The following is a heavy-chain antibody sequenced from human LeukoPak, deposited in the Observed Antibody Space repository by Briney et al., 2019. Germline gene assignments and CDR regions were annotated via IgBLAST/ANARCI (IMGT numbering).Heavy chain of an antibody. V-gene: IGHV1-2*06. J-gene: IGHJ4*02. CDR1: GYTFTSYY. CDR3: ARDASKGTDY. Sequence: VASVKVSCKAAGYTFTSYYMHWVRQAPGQGLEWMGRINPNSGGTNYAQKFQGRVTMTRDTPISTAYMELSRLRSDDTAVYYCARDASKGTDYWGQGTLVTVSS. CDR2: INPNSGGT. D-gene: IGHD1-1*01.